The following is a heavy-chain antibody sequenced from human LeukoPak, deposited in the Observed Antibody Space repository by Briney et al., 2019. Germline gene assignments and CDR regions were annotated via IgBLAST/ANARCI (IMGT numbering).Heavy chain of an antibody. J-gene: IGHJ4*02. CDR3: ARRDDSSGYHKIFDY. CDR2: IYYSGST. Sequence: SETLSLTCTVSGGSISNSSSYWGWIRQPPGKGLEWIGSIYYSGSTYYNPSLKSRVTISIDTSKNQFYLKLSSLTAADTAVYYCARRDDSSGYHKIFDYWGPGTLVTVSA. D-gene: IGHD3-22*01. V-gene: IGHV4-39*01. CDR1: GGSISNSSSY.